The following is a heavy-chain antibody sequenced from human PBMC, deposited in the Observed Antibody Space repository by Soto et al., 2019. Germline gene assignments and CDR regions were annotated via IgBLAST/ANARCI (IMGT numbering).Heavy chain of an antibody. Sequence: QVQLVQSGAEVKKPGASVKVSCKASGYTFTSYYMHWVRQAPGQGLEWMGGIIPIFGTANYAQKFQGRVTITADESTSTAYMELSSLRSEDTAVYYCARERLNYYGSGSYNWFDPWGQGTLVTVSS. CDR2: IIPIFGTA. J-gene: IGHJ5*02. D-gene: IGHD3-10*01. V-gene: IGHV1-69*01. CDR3: ARERLNYYGSGSYNWFDP. CDR1: GYTFTSYY.